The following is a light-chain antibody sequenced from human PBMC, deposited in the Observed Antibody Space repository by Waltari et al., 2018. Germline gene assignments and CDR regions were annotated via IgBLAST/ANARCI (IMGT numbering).Light chain of an antibody. J-gene: IGKJ1*01. Sequence: DIVMTQSPDSLAVSLGERATINCKSSQSVLYNSDNKNYLAWYQQKPGQPPKLLIYWASTPESGVPDRFSCSGSGTDFPLTITSLQAEDVAVYYCQQYYGTPPRTFGQGTKVEIK. CDR3: QQYYGTPPRT. V-gene: IGKV4-1*01. CDR1: QSVLYNSDNKNY. CDR2: WAS.